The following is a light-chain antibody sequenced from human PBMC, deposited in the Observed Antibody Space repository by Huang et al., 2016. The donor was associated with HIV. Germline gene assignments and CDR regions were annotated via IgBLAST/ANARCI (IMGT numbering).Light chain of an antibody. V-gene: IGKV1-5*03. CDR3: QEYGTYSA. Sequence: QMPQSPSALSASVGDRVTITCRASQSSGAYLVWYQQQPGKAPKLLIYKASYLQSGVPSRFSGGGSGTDFTLTISSLQPDDSATYYCQEYGTYSAFGQGTKVEV. J-gene: IGKJ1*01. CDR2: KAS. CDR1: QSSGAY.